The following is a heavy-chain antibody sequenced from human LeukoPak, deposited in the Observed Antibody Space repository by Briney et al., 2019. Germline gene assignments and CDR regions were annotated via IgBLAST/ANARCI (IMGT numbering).Heavy chain of an antibody. J-gene: IGHJ4*02. V-gene: IGHV4-34*01. CDR2: INHSGST. CDR1: DGSFSGYY. Sequence: SETLSLTCAVYDGSFSGYYWSWIRQPPGKGLEWIGEINHSGSTNYNPSLKSRVTISVDTSKNQFSLKLSSVTAADTAVYYCARRRGYCSSTSCYGSYYFDYWGQGTLVTVSS. CDR3: ARRRGYCSSTSCYGSYYFDY. D-gene: IGHD2-2*01.